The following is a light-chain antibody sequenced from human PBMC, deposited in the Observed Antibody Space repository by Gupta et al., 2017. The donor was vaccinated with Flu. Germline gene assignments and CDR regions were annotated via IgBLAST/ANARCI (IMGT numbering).Light chain of an antibody. CDR3: QQYNSYWT. CDR1: ESISSW. CDR2: KAS. J-gene: IGKJ1*01. V-gene: IGKV1-5*03. Sequence: SPSTLSASVGDRVTITCRASESISSWLAWYQQKPGKAPKLLIYKASGLESGVPSRFSGSGSGTEFTLTISSLQPDDFATYYCQQYNSYWTFGQGTKVEIK.